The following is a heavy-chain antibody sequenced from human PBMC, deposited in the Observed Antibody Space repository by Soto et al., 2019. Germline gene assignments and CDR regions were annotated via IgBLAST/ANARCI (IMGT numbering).Heavy chain of an antibody. J-gene: IGHJ5*02. CDR2: ISSGGSYI. D-gene: IGHD1-26*01. CDR3: TRDQGGSYDSWFDP. V-gene: IGHV3-21*01. CDR1: FTFSMYS. Sequence: EVQVVESGGGLVQPGGSLRLSCSFTFSMYSMNWVRQAPGKGLEWVASISSGGSYIKYADSVKGRFTISRDKAKNSVSLQMNSLRVDDTAVYVCTRDQGGSYDSWFDPWGQGTLVTVSS.